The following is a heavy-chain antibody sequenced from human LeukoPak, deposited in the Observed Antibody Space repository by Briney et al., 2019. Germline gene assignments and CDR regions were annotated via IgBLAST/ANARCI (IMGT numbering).Heavy chain of an antibody. D-gene: IGHD5-18*01. CDR1: GFTFSSYW. V-gene: IGHV3-7*01. J-gene: IGHJ4*02. Sequence: PGGSLRLSCAASGFTFSSYWMSWVRQAPGKGLEWVANIKQDGSEKYYVDSVKGRFTISRDNAKNSLYLQMNSLRAEDTAVYYCAREGEAAMVRFALDYWGQGTLVTVSS. CDR3: AREGEAAMVRFALDY. CDR2: IKQDGSEK.